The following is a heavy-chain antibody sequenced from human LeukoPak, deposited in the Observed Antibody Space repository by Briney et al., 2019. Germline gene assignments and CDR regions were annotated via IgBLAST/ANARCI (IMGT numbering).Heavy chain of an antibody. D-gene: IGHD3-3*01. J-gene: IGHJ4*02. CDR3: ARDFDYDFWSGYSVTPSMGYFDY. CDR1: GFTFSSYS. CDR2: ISSSSSTI. V-gene: IGHV3-48*01. Sequence: GGSLRLSCAASGFTFSSYSMNWVRQAPGKGLEWVSYISSSSSTIYYADSVKGRFTISRDNAKNPLYLQMNSLRAEDTAVYYCARDFDYDFWSGYSVTPSMGYFDYWGRGTLVTVSS.